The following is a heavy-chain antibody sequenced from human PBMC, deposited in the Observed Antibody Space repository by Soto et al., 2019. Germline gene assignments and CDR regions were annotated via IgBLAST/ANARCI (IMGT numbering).Heavy chain of an antibody. CDR1: GYTFSDYY. CDR2: INPYSGAT. CDR3: ARARANVAPNWFDP. V-gene: IGHV1-2*04. Sequence: QVQLVQSGAEVKKPGASVKVSCKASGYTFSDYYVHWVRQAPGQGLEWMGWINPYSGATNYAQKFQDWVTMTGDASVSTAYLELTTLVSDDTAVYYCARARANVAPNWFDPWGQVTLVIVSS. D-gene: IGHD5-12*01. J-gene: IGHJ5*02.